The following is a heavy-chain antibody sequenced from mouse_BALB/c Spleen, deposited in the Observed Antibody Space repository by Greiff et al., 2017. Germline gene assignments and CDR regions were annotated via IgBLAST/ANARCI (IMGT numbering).Heavy chain of an antibody. Sequence: VQLQQSGTVLARPGASVKMSCKASGYSFTSYWMHWVKQRPGQGLEWIGAIYPGNSDTSYNQKFKGKAKLTAVTSASTAYMELSSLTNEDSAVYYCTRGATALYFDYWGQGTTLTVSS. D-gene: IGHD1-2*01. J-gene: IGHJ2*01. CDR1: GYSFTSYW. CDR2: IYPGNSDT. CDR3: TRGATALYFDY. V-gene: IGHV1-5*01.